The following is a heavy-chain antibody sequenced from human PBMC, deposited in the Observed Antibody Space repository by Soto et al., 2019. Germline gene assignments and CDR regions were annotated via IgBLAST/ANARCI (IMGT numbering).Heavy chain of an antibody. CDR2: ISTTSFTI. J-gene: IGHJ5*01. Sequence: GGSLRLSCAASGFRFSTYDMDWLRQAPGTGPEWIAHISTTSFTIYYADSVKGRFTISRDNARNSLYLEMNSLRDEDTAVYYCARDRCYDGTCYSASDSWGQGTLVTVPQ. CDR3: ARDRCYDGTCYSASDS. D-gene: IGHD2-15*01. V-gene: IGHV3-48*02. CDR1: GFRFSTYD.